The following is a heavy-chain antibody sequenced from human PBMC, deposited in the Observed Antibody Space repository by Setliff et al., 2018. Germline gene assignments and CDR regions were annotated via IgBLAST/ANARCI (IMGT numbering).Heavy chain of an antibody. CDR3: ARAPPNRYSGSYEYFYMDV. J-gene: IGHJ6*03. V-gene: IGHV4-4*08. CDR2: IYASGST. CDR1: GGSISSYY. D-gene: IGHD1-26*01. Sequence: PSETLSLTCTVSGGSISSYYWSWIRQPPGKGLEWIGYIYASGSTNYNPSLKSRVTLSVDTSKNQFSLKVSSVTAADTAVYYCARAPPNRYSGSYEYFYMDVWGKGITVTVSS.